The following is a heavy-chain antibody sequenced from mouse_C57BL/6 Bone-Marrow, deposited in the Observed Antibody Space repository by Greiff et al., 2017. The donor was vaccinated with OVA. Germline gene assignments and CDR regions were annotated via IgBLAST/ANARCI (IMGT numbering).Heavy chain of an antibody. CDR1: GYSFTDYN. J-gene: IGHJ2*01. CDR2: INPNYGTT. Sequence: VQLQQSGPELVKPGASVKISCKASGYSFTDYNMNWVKQSNGKSLEWIGVINPNYGTTSYNQKFEGKATLTVDQSSSTAYMQLNSLTSEDSAVYYCASMLYGSSYDFDYWGQGTTLTVSS. V-gene: IGHV1-39*01. D-gene: IGHD1-1*01. CDR3: ASMLYGSSYDFDY.